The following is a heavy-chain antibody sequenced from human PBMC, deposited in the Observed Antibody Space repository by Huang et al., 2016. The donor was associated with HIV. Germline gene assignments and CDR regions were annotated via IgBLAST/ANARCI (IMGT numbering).Heavy chain of an antibody. CDR1: GFTFNNFG. D-gene: IGHD2-15*01. J-gene: IGHJ4*02. Sequence: QVQLVESGGGVVQPGRSLRLSCVASGFTFNNFGMHWVRQAPGKGLEWVAVISYDGRSGSYSEAGKGRFTISRDNPMDTLYLQMNSLRPDDTGVYYCAKESRWYSDLDNWGQGTLVTVSS. CDR2: ISYDGRSG. CDR3: AKESRWYSDLDN. V-gene: IGHV3-30*18.